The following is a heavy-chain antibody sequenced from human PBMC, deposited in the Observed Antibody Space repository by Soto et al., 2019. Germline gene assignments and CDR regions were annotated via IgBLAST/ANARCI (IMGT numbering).Heavy chain of an antibody. J-gene: IGHJ4*02. CDR2: ITPNGGDT. CDR1: RYIFTGHF. CDR3: ARCRYGAKNLDM. V-gene: IGHV1-2*06. Sequence: ASVKASCKTSRYIFTGHFIHWVRQTPGQGLQWLGRITPNGGDTKYGQTFQGRVTLTRDTSASTAYMELSGLRADDTALYYCARCRYGAKNLDMWDKGSLVAVSA. D-gene: IGHD4-17*01.